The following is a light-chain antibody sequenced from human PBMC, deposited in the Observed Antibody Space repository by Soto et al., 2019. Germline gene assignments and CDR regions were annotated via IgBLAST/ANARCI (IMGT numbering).Light chain of an antibody. Sequence: EIVLTQSPGTLSLSPGQRATLSCRASESISRDYLAWYQQRLGQAPRLLIYGASSGATGIPDRFSGSGSGTDFTLTISSLQPDDFATYYCQHYNSYSEAFGQGTKVDIK. J-gene: IGKJ1*01. CDR1: ESISRDY. V-gene: IGKV3-20*01. CDR3: QHYNSYSEA. CDR2: GAS.